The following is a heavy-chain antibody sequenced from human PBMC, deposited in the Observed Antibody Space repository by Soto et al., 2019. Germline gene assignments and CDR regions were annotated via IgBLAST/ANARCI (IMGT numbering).Heavy chain of an antibody. Sequence: QVQLVESGGGVVQPGRSLRLSCAASGFTFSSYGMHWVRHAPGKGLEWVAVISYDGSNKYYADSVKGRFTISRDNSKNTLYLQMNSLRAEDTAVYYCAKGHREMATIVDYWGQGTLVTVSS. CDR3: AKGHREMATIVDY. J-gene: IGHJ4*02. CDR1: GFTFSSYG. D-gene: IGHD5-12*01. V-gene: IGHV3-30*18. CDR2: ISYDGSNK.